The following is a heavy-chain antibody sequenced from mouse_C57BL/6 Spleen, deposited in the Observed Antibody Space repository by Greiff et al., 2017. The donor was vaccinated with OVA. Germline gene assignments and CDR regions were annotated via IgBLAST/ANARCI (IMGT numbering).Heavy chain of an antibody. CDR2: IWRGGST. CDR3: ARGATVVARDYYAMDY. Sequence: VKLMESGPGLVQPSQSLSITCTVSGFSLTRYGVHWVRQSPGKGLEWLGVIWRGGSTAYYAAFISRLSICKDNSKSQVFFKMNSLQADDTAIYYCARGATVVARDYYAMDYWGQGTSVTVSS. D-gene: IGHD1-1*01. CDR1: GFSLTRYG. V-gene: IGHV2-2*01. J-gene: IGHJ4*01.